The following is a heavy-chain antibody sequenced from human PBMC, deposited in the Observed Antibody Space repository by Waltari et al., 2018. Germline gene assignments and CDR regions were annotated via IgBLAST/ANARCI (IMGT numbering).Heavy chain of an antibody. CDR1: GFPVSSNY. CDR3: AITMTTVTAPRRSGYYGMDV. D-gene: IGHD4-4*01. Sequence: EVQLVESGGGLVQPGGSLRLPCAASGFPVSSNYMSGVRQPHGKGRGWVAVIYRGGRPYYADAVKGRFTISRDNSKNTLYLQMNSLRAEDTAVYYCAITMTTVTAPRRSGYYGMDVWGQGTTVTVSS. V-gene: IGHV3-66*02. J-gene: IGHJ6*02. CDR2: IYRGGRP.